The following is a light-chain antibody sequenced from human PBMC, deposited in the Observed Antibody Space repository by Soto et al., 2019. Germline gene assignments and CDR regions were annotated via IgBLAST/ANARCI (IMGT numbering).Light chain of an antibody. V-gene: IGKV1-39*01. CDR3: QQSYSTPPT. J-gene: IGKJ2*01. CDR1: QSISSY. CDR2: AAS. Sequence: DLHMTQSPSSLSASVGDRVTITCRASQSISSYVNWYQQKSGQAPKLLIYAASSLRSGVPSRFSGTGSGTDFTLTIISLQPEDFASYHCQQSYSTPPTFGQGTKLEIK.